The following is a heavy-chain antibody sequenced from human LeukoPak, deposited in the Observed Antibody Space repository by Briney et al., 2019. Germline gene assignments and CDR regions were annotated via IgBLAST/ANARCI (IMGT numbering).Heavy chain of an antibody. CDR3: ARVGGWYQFDY. D-gene: IGHD6-19*01. J-gene: IGHJ4*02. V-gene: IGHV3-48*04. CDR1: GFTLSSYS. CDR2: ISSSSSTI. Sequence: PGGSLRLSCAASGFTLSSYSMNWVRQAPGKGLEWVSYISSSSSTIYYADSVKGRFTISRDNAKNSLYLQMNSLRAEDTAVYYCARVGGWYQFDYWGQGTLVTVSS.